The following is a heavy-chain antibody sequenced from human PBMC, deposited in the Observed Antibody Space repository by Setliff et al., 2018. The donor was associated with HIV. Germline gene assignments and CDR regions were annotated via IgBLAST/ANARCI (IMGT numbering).Heavy chain of an antibody. J-gene: IGHJ4*02. CDR3: ARATSSPGSTPD. D-gene: IGHD6-6*01. CDR1: SYSISSGYY. Sequence: SETLSLTCAVSSYSISSGYYWGWIRQPAGRGLEWIGRIYMTGGTSSNPSLRGRVIMSLDTSKTQSSLKLSSVTAADTAVYYCARATSSPGSTPDWGQGILVTVSS. CDR2: IYMTGGT. V-gene: IGHV4-38-2*01.